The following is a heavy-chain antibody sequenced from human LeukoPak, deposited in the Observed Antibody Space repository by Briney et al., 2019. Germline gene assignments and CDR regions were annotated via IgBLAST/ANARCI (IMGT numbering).Heavy chain of an antibody. V-gene: IGHV3-23*01. CDR2: ISASGNGT. J-gene: IGHJ4*02. CDR3: VYSSSWSYFDY. D-gene: IGHD6-13*01. CDR1: GFTFSYYA. Sequence: GGSLRLSCAASGFTFSYYAMSWVRQAPGKGLEWVSTISASGNGTFYADSVKGHFTISRDNSKNTLYLQMNSLRAEDTAVYYCVYSSSWSYFDYWGQGTLVTVSS.